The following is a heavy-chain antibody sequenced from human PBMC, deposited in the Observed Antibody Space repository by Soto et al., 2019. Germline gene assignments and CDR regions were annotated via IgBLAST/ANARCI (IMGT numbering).Heavy chain of an antibody. V-gene: IGHV3-73*01. CDR2: IRSKANSYAT. CDR1: GFTFSGSA. CDR3: TRGYSGYDYYYYYGMDV. J-gene: IGHJ6*02. D-gene: IGHD5-12*01. Sequence: GGSLRLSCAASGFTFSGSAMHWVRQASGKGLEWVGRIRSKANSYATAYAASVKGRFTISRDDSKNMAYLQMNSLKTEDTAVYYCTRGYSGYDYYYYYGMDVWGQGTTVTVSS.